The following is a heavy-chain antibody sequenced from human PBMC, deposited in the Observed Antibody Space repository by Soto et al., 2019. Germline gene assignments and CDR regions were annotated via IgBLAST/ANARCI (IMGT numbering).Heavy chain of an antibody. V-gene: IGHV1-18*04. CDR1: GYTFTSYG. CDR3: AGVHVMVVAGSTFDY. CDR2: ISAYNGNT. Sequence: ASVKVSCKASGYTFTSYGISWVRQAPGQGLEWMGWISAYNGNTNYAQKLQGRVTMTTDTSTSTAYMELRSLRSDDTAVYYCAGVHVMVVAGSTFDYWGHGTLVTVSS. J-gene: IGHJ4*01. D-gene: IGHD6-19*01.